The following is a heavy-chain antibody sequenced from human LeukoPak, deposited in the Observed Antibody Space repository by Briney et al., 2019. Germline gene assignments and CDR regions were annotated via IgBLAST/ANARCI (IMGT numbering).Heavy chain of an antibody. CDR3: VRERIYYSDLAYKERENFDP. J-gene: IGHJ5*02. Sequence: PGGSLRLSCAASAFTFSLYWMHWVRQVPGKGLMWVSRLNEDGSTADYADSVKGRFTMSRDNAKGKVFLEMRGLTVEDTATYFCVRERIYYSDLAYKERENFDPWGRGTLVTVSS. CDR2: LNEDGSTA. CDR1: AFTFSLYW. D-gene: IGHD1-26*01. V-gene: IGHV3-74*01.